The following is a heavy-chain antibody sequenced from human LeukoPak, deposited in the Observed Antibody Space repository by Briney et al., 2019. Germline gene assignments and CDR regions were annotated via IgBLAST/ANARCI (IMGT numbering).Heavy chain of an antibody. D-gene: IGHD3-10*01. Sequence: PSETLSLTCTVSGGSISSYYWSWIRQPAGKGLEWIGRIYTSGSTNYNPSLKSRVTMSVDTSKNQFSLKLSSVTAADTAVYYCARRPMVRGVIRFDPWGQGTLVTVSS. CDR3: ARRPMVRGVIRFDP. CDR1: GGSISSYY. J-gene: IGHJ5*02. V-gene: IGHV4-4*07. CDR2: IYTSGST.